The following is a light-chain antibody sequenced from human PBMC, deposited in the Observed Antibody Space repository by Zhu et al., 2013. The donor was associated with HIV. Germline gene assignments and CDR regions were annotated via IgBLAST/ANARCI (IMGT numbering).Light chain of an antibody. Sequence: DIEMIQSPHLLSVLLGERATIDCKSSQSLLFGHNNKNYLAWYQVRPGQPPKLLLYWASNRESGVSERFHGSGSVTNFTLTIDDLRPEDAALYFCQQYFSVPYNFGQGTKVQIE. CDR1: QSLLFGHNNKNY. CDR3: QQYFSVPYN. V-gene: IGKV4-1*01. J-gene: IGKJ1*01. CDR2: WAS.